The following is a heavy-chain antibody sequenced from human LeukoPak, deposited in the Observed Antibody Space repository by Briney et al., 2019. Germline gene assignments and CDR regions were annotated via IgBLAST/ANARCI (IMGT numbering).Heavy chain of an antibody. CDR3: AIHNDILTDNTHGFDP. V-gene: IGHV1-8*01. CDR1: GYTFTSYD. CDR2: MNPNSGNT. D-gene: IGHD3-9*01. J-gene: IGHJ5*02. Sequence: ASVKVSCKASGYTFTSYDINWGRQAPGQGLEWMGWMNPNSGNTGYAQKFQGRVTMTRNTSISTAYMELSSLRSEDTAVYYCAIHNDILTDNTHGFDPWGQGTLVTVSS.